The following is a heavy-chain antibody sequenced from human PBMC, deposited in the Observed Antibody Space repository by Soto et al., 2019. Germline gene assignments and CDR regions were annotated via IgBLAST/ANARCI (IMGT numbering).Heavy chain of an antibody. D-gene: IGHD6-19*01. V-gene: IGHV4-34*01. CDR3: ASWLGIAVAG. CDR2: INHSGST. CDR1: GGSFSGYY. J-gene: IGHJ4*02. Sequence: QVQLQQWGAGLLKPSETLSLTCAVYGGSFSGYYWSWIRQPPGKGLEWIGEINHSGSTNYNPSLKSRVTISVDTSKNQFSLKLSSVTAAGTAVYYCASWLGIAVAGWGQGTLVTVSS.